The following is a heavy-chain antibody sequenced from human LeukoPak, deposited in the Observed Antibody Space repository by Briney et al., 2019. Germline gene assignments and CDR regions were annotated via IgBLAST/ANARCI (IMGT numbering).Heavy chain of an antibody. CDR3: AKTSLSDSSGHYYYMDL. J-gene: IGHJ6*03. CDR2: IRFDGTSK. V-gene: IGHV3-30*02. Sequence: PGGSLTLSCLASGFTFSNFGMHWVRQPPGKGLEWVAFIRFDGTSKFYVDSVKARFTISRDNSQNTVSLQLNILRIEDTALCYCAKTSLSDSSGHYYYMDLWGKGTAVTVSS. D-gene: IGHD3-3*01. CDR1: GFTFSNFG.